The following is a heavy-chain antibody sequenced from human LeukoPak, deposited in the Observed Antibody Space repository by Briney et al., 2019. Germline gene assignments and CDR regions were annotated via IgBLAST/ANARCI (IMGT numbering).Heavy chain of an antibody. CDR1: GGSISSSSYY. CDR2: IHYSGST. V-gene: IGHV4-61*01. J-gene: IGHJ3*02. CDR3: AREAREGHVFDI. D-gene: IGHD5-24*01. Sequence: PSETLSLTCTVSGGSISSSSYYWGWIRQPPGKGLEWIGYIHYSGSTNYNPSLKSRVIISVDTSKNQFSLKLSSVTAADTAVYYCAREAREGHVFDIWDQGTMVTVSS.